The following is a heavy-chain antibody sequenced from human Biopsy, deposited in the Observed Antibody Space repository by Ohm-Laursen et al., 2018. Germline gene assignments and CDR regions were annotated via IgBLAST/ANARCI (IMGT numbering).Heavy chain of an antibody. CDR3: ARVGVGAPSIDYFDS. CDR1: GGSISNYY. CDR2: IYYSGST. D-gene: IGHD1-26*01. J-gene: IGHJ4*02. Sequence: SDTLSLTCTASGGSISNYYWSWIRQPAGKGLEWIGYIYYSGSTNYNPSLKSRVTISVDRSKNHFSLELSSVTAADTAVYYCARVGVGAPSIDYFDSWGQGALVTVSS. V-gene: IGHV4-59*07.